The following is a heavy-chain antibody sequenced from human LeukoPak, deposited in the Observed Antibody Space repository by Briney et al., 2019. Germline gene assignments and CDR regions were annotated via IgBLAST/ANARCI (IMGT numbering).Heavy chain of an antibody. V-gene: IGHV1-46*01. CDR1: GYTFTNYY. D-gene: IGHD3-3*01. J-gene: IGHJ4*02. CDR2: INPSGGST. CDR3: ARVPIETYYDFWSGEGYFDY. Sequence: GASVKVSCKASGYTFTNYYMHWVRQAPGQGLEWMGIINPSGGSTSYAQKFQGRLTMTRDTSTSTVYMELSSLRSADTAVYYCARVPIETYYDFWSGEGYFDYWGQGTLVTVSS.